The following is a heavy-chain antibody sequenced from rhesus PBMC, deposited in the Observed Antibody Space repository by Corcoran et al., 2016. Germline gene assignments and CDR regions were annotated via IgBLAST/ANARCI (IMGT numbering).Heavy chain of an antibody. CDR3: TRGSTAASGTFDY. D-gene: IGHD6-31*01. CDR1: GFTFSSYG. Sequence: EVQLVESGGGLVQPGGSLRLSCAASGFTFSSYGMSWVRQAPGKGLEWVTFISYTGKTNFSADAVGGRSTSSGDNAKNALSLQRNSLRAEDTALYYCTRGSTAASGTFDYWGQGVLVTVSS. CDR2: ISYTGKTN. V-gene: IGHV3S16*01. J-gene: IGHJ4*01.